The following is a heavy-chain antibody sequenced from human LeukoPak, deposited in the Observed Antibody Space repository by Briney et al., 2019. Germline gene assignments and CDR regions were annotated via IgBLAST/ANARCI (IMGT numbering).Heavy chain of an antibody. D-gene: IGHD1-26*01. CDR3: ARDQYSGRFDY. V-gene: IGHV4-59*02. CDR2: VYYSGSP. Sequence: GSLRLSCAASGFTVSSNYMSWVRQAPGKGLECVGYVYYSGSPDYNPSLKSRVTISIDTSKNQFSLKLSSVTAADTAVYYCARDQYSGRFDYWGQGTLVTVSS. CDR1: GFTVSSNY. J-gene: IGHJ4*02.